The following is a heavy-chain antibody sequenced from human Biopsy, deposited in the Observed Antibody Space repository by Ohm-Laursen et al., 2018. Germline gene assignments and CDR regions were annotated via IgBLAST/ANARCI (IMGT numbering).Heavy chain of an antibody. D-gene: IGHD3/OR15-3a*01. J-gene: IGHJ6*02. V-gene: IGHV3-23*01. CDR2: INGSGGST. CDR1: GFTFSSHA. CDR3: ARNLRLAITMNSGETTHSFHFGMDV. Sequence: SLRLSCAASGFTFSSHAMSWVRQAPGKGLECVSVINGSGGSTYYADPVKGRFTISRDNSKNTLYLQMSSLRAEDTAIYYCARNLRLAITMNSGETTHSFHFGMDVWGQGTSVTVSS.